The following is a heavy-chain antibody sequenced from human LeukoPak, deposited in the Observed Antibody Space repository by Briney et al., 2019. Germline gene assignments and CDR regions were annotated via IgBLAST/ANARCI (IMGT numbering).Heavy chain of an antibody. D-gene: IGHD3-22*01. J-gene: IGHJ4*02. Sequence: GGSLRLSCAASGLTFGDYAVSWVRQAPGKGLEWIGFIRSKAYGGTTQYAASVKGRFTLSRDDSKSITYLQMNSLKTEDTAVSYCTRDHPYYYDNSGYPLDYWGQGTLVTVSS. V-gene: IGHV3-49*04. CDR2: IRSKAYGGTT. CDR3: TRDHPYYYDNSGYPLDY. CDR1: GLTFGDYA.